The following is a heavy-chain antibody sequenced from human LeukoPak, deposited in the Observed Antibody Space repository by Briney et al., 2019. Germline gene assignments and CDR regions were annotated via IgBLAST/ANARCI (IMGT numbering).Heavy chain of an antibody. J-gene: IGHJ4*02. V-gene: IGHV4-34*01. Sequence: SETLSLTCAVYGGSFSGYYWSWIRQPPGKGLEWIGEISHSGSTNYNPSLKSRVTISVDTSKNQFSLKLNSVTAADTAVYYCARGRWHPSVRVDYWGQGTLVTVSS. CDR3: ARGRWHPSVRVDY. CDR2: ISHSGST. CDR1: GGSFSGYY. D-gene: IGHD6-13*01.